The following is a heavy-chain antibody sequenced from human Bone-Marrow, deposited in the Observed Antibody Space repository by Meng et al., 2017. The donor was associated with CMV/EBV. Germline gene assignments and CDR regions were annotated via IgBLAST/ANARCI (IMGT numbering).Heavy chain of an antibody. Sequence: SVKVSCKASGGTFSSYAISWVRQAPGQGLEWMGGIIPIFGTANYAQKFQGRVTITTDESTSTACMELSSLRSEDKAVYYCARGGGYQLPHNWFDAWGQGTLVTVSS. CDR2: IIPIFGTA. CDR3: ARGGGYQLPHNWFDA. J-gene: IGHJ5*02. D-gene: IGHD2-2*01. V-gene: IGHV1-69*05. CDR1: GGTFSSYA.